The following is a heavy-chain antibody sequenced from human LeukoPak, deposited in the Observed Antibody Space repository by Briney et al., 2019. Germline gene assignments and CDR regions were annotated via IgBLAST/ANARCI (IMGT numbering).Heavy chain of an antibody. V-gene: IGHV3-21*01. J-gene: IGHJ4*02. CDR3: APRPGGGSGGYSSFDY. D-gene: IGHD1-26*01. Sequence: TGGSLRLSCAASGFTFSSYSMNWVRQAPGKGLEWVSSISSSSSYIYYADSVKGRFTISRDNAKNSLYLQMNSLRAEDTAVYYCAPRPGGGSGGYSSFDYWGQGTLVTVSS. CDR2: ISSSSSYI. CDR1: GFTFSSYS.